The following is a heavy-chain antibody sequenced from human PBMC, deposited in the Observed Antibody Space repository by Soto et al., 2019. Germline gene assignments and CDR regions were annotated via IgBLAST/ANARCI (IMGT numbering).Heavy chain of an antibody. V-gene: IGHV4-39*01. Sequence: SETLSLTCTVSGGSISSSSYYWGWIRQPPGKGLEWIGSIYYSGSTYYNPSLKSRVTISVDTSKNQFSLKLSSVTAADTAVYYCARQDDFWNGYTFDPWGQGTLVTVSS. CDR1: GGSISSSSYY. D-gene: IGHD3-3*01. CDR3: ARQDDFWNGYTFDP. J-gene: IGHJ5*02. CDR2: IYYSGST.